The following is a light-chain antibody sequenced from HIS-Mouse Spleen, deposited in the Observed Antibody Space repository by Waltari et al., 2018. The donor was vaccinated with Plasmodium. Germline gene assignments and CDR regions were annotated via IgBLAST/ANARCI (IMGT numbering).Light chain of an antibody. CDR3: QAWDSSTAWV. CDR2: QDS. J-gene: IGLJ2*01. V-gene: IGLV3-1*01. Sequence: SYELTQPPSVSVSPGQTASLTCSGDKLGDKYACWYQQKPGQSPVLVIYQDSKRPSGIHERFSGSNSGNTATLTISGTQAMDEADYYCQAWDSSTAWVFGGGTKLTVL. CDR1: KLGDKY.